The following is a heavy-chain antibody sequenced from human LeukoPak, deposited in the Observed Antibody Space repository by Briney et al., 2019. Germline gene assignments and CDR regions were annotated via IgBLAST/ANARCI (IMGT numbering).Heavy chain of an antibody. Sequence: ASQTLSLTCTVSGGSISSGSYYWSWIRQPAGKGLEWIGRIYTSGSTNYNPSLKSRVTISVDTSKNQFSLKLSSVTAADTALYYCARGFPHDAFDIWGQGTMVTVS. V-gene: IGHV4-61*02. CDR3: ARGFPHDAFDI. CDR2: IYTSGST. J-gene: IGHJ3*02. CDR1: GGSISSGSYY.